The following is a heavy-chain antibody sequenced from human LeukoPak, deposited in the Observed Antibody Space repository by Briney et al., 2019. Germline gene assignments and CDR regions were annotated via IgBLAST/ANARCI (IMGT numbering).Heavy chain of an antibody. CDR3: SRDDGPFGGVRFDH. V-gene: IGHV1-18*01. D-gene: IGHD3-16*01. J-gene: IGHJ4*02. CDR1: GYTFTSYG. CDR2: ISANNGNT. Sequence: ASVKVSCKASGYTFTSYGISGVRQARGQGLERMGWISANNGNTNYAQRVQGRVTMTRDTSTSTAYMELRSLRYDDTAVYYCSRDDGPFGGVRFDHWGQGTLVTVSS.